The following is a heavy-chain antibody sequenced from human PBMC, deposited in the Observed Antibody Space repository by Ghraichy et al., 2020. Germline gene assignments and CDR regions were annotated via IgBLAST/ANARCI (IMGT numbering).Heavy chain of an antibody. Sequence: SETLSLTCAVSGGSISSGGYSWSWIRQPPGKGLEWIGYIYHSGSTYYNPSLKSRVTISVDRSKNQFSLKLSSVTAADTAVYYCATRQGGKFDYWGQGTLVTVSS. CDR3: ATRQGGKFDY. CDR1: GGSISSGGYS. D-gene: IGHD2-15*01. V-gene: IGHV4-30-2*01. J-gene: IGHJ4*02. CDR2: IYHSGST.